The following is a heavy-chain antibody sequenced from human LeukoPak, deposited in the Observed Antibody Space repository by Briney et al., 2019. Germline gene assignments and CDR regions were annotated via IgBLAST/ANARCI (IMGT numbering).Heavy chain of an antibody. Sequence: SETLSLTCTVSGGSISSYYWSWIRQPPGKGLEWIGYIYYSGSTNYNPSLKSRVTMSIDTSKNQFSLNLISVTAADTAVYYCARDSGTTGEVKFDPWGQGTLVTVSS. CDR2: IYYSGST. CDR1: GGSISSYY. D-gene: IGHD3-10*01. J-gene: IGHJ5*02. V-gene: IGHV4-59*12. CDR3: ARDSGTTGEVKFDP.